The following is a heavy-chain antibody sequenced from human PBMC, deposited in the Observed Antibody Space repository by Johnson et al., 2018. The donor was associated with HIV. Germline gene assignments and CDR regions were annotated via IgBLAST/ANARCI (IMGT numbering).Heavy chain of an antibody. CDR1: GFTFDDYG. CDR2: ISSSGSTI. D-gene: IGHD4-23*01. J-gene: IGHJ3*02. Sequence: VQLVESGGGVVRPGGSLRLSCAASGFTFDDYGMSWVRQVPWKGLEWVSYISSSGSTIYYADSVKGRFTISRDNAKNSLYLQMNSLRAEDTAVYYCAKVMTPVDWHGFDIWGQGTMVTVSS. V-gene: IGHV3-48*04. CDR3: AKVMTPVDWHGFDI.